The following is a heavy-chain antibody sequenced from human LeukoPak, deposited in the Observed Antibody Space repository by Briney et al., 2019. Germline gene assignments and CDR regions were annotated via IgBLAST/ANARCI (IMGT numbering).Heavy chain of an antibody. CDR3: ARRRLGYYFDY. CDR2: INPRGST. V-gene: IGHV4-34*01. CDR1: GGSFSGYY. J-gene: IGHJ4*02. Sequence: SETLSLTCGVYGGSFSGYYWSWIRQPPGKGLEWIGEINPRGSTNYNPSLKSRVTLSADTSKSQFSLTLNSVTAADTAVYYCARRRLGYYFDYWGQGTLVTVSS. D-gene: IGHD5-24*01.